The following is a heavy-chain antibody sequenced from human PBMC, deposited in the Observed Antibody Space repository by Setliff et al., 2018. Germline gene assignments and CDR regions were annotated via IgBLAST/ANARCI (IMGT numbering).Heavy chain of an antibody. Sequence: ASVKASCKASGYTFTGYAMNWVRQAPGQGLEWMGWINTNTGNPTYAQGFTGRFVFSLETSVSTAYLQINSLKAADTAIYYCARAYGISWSAVDYWGQGTVVTVSS. J-gene: IGHJ4*02. CDR3: ARAYGISWSAVDY. CDR2: INTNTGNP. V-gene: IGHV7-4-1*02. CDR1: GYTFTGYA. D-gene: IGHD6-13*01.